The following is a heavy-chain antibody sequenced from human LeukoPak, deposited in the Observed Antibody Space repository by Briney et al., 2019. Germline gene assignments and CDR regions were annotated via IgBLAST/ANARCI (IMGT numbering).Heavy chain of an antibody. Sequence: GVSLRLSCIASGFTFTNYWMSWVRQAPGKGLEWVATIKEDGSQKYYVDSVKGRFTISRDNTKNSLYVQMNSLRAEDTAVYYCARLKDAVTIFDCWGQGILVTVSS. V-gene: IGHV3-7*01. CDR1: GFTFTNYW. J-gene: IGHJ5*01. CDR3: ARLKDAVTIFDC. D-gene: IGHD4-17*01. CDR2: IKEDGSQK.